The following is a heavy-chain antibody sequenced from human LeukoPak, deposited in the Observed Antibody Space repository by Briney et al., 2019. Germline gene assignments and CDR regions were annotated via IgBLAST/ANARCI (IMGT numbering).Heavy chain of an antibody. D-gene: IGHD1-26*01. Sequence: SVKVSCKASGGTFKSNGVNWVRQAPGQGLEWVGGIIPMFGATNHAQKVQGRVTISADESTGTVYMELSSLRSEDTAVYYCARDLTEWELLDYYYYGMDVWGQGTTVTVSS. CDR2: IIPMFGAT. J-gene: IGHJ6*02. V-gene: IGHV1-69*13. CDR1: GGTFKSNG. CDR3: ARDLTEWELLDYYYYGMDV.